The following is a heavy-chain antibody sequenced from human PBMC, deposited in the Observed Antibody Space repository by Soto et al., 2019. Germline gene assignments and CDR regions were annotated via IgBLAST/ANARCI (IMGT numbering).Heavy chain of an antibody. V-gene: IGHV1-69*02. Sequence: QVQLVQSGAEVKKPGSSVKVSFKASGGTFSSYTISWVRQAPGQGLEWMGRIIPILGIANYAQKFQGRVTITADKSTSTAYMELSSLRSEDTAVYYCARGGLVATTSGPDYWGQGTLVTVSS. CDR1: GGTFSSYT. CDR2: IIPILGIA. CDR3: ARGGLVATTSGPDY. J-gene: IGHJ4*02. D-gene: IGHD5-12*01.